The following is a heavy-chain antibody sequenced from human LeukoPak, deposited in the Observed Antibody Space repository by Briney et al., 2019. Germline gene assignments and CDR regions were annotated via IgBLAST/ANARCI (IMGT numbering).Heavy chain of an antibody. V-gene: IGHV3-48*03. CDR3: VRSYHPGGWFDP. CDR1: GFTFSSYE. Sequence: GGSLRLSCAASGFTFSSYEMNWVRQAPGKGLEWVSYISSSGSTIYYADSVKGRFTISRDNAKNSLYLQMNSLTAEDTAVHYCVRSYHPGGWFDPWGQGTLVTVSS. CDR2: ISSSGSTI. J-gene: IGHJ5*02. D-gene: IGHD2-21*01.